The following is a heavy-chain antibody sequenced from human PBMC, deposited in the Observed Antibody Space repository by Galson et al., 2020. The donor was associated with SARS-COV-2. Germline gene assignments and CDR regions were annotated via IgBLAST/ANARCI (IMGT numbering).Heavy chain of an antibody. J-gene: IGHJ3*02. V-gene: IGHV1-18*04. D-gene: IGHD3-3*01. Sequence: ASVKVSCTASGYSFSSYSVSWVRQAPGQGLEWMGWISTFTGDTIYAHNFQGRVTLTTDTSTSTVYMEVRNLRSDDTAVYYCARDRVTIFGEIMNDAFDIWGQGTMVTVS. CDR2: ISTFTGDT. CDR1: GYSFSSYS. CDR3: ARDRVTIFGEIMNDAFDI.